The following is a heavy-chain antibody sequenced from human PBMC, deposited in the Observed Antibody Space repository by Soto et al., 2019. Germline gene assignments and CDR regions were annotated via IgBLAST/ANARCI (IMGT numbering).Heavy chain of an antibody. CDR3: AREGAYCSYNFAHGIQLWSFDF. D-gene: IGHD5-18*01. CDR1: GGSINTFY. J-gene: IGHJ4*02. V-gene: IGHV4-4*07. Sequence: QVRLQESGPGLLKPSETLSLTCTVSGGSINTFYWSWVRQPAGKGLEWIGRIFSSGSTSFNPSLESRVAMSVYTSKNICSLNLSSVSAADMAVYYCAREGAYCSYNFAHGIQLWSFDFWGQGALVTVSS. CDR2: IFSSGST.